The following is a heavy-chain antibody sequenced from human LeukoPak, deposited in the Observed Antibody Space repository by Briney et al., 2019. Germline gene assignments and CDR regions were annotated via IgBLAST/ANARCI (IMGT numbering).Heavy chain of an antibody. D-gene: IGHD6-13*01. V-gene: IGHV4-30-2*01. J-gene: IGHJ4*02. Sequence: TSQTLSLTCTVSGGSISSGGYYWSWIRQPPGKGLEWIGYIYHSGSTYYNPSLKSRVTISVDRSKNQFSLKLSSVTAADTAVYYCAREGSSLDYWGQGTLVTVSS. CDR2: IYHSGST. CDR1: GGSISSGGYY. CDR3: AREGSSLDY.